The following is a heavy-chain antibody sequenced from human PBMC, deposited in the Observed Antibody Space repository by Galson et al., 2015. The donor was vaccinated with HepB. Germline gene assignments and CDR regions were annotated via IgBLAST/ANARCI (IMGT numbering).Heavy chain of an antibody. J-gene: IGHJ4*02. V-gene: IGHV6-1*01. Sequence: CAISGDSVSRNSAAWNWIRQSPARGIEGLGRTYYRYKWYNDYAVSVKSRITINPDTSKNQFSLQLNSVTPEDTAVYYCARGVGRLGTFDYWGQGTLVTVSS. CDR3: ARGVGRLGTFDY. CDR1: GDSVSRNSAA. CDR2: TYYRYKWYN. D-gene: IGHD1-1*01.